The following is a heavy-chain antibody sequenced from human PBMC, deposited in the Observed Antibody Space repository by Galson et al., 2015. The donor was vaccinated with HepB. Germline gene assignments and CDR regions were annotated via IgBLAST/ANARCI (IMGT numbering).Heavy chain of an antibody. J-gene: IGHJ6*02. V-gene: IGHV4-34*01. CDR2: INHSGIT. CDR1: GGSFSDYY. Sequence: TLSLTCAVYGGSFSDYYWRWIRQPPGKGLEWVGEINHSGITNYSPSLKSRVTISVDMSKNQFSLKLSSVTAADTAVYYCARGGNDYYYGMDVWGQGTTVTVSS. CDR3: ARGGNDYYYGMDV.